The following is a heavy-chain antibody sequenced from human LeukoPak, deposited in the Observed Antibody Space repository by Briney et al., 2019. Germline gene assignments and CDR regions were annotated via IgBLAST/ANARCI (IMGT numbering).Heavy chain of an antibody. V-gene: IGHV3-21*01. D-gene: IGHD2-2*01. CDR1: GFTFSSYS. J-gene: IGHJ4*02. Sequence: PGGSLRLSXAASGFTFSSYSMNWVRQAPGKGLEWVSSISSSSSYIYYADSVKGRFTISRDNAKNSLYLQMNSLRAEDTAVYYCARDPGSTSATDYFDYWGQGTLVTVSS. CDR2: ISSSSSYI. CDR3: ARDPGSTSATDYFDY.